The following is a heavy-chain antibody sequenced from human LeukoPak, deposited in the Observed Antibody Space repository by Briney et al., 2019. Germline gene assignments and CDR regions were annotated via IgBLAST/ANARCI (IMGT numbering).Heavy chain of an antibody. V-gene: IGHV4-34*01. CDR1: GGSFSGYY. CDR3: ARHGIFGSGSYSRLLPTKKIAVDP. CDR2: INHSGST. J-gene: IGHJ5*02. Sequence: SETLSLTCAVYGGSFSGYYWSWIRQPPGKGLEWIGEINHSGSTNYNPSLKSRVTISVVTSKNQFSLKLSSVTAADTAVYYCARHGIFGSGSYSRLLPTKKIAVDPWGQGTLVTVSS. D-gene: IGHD3-10*01.